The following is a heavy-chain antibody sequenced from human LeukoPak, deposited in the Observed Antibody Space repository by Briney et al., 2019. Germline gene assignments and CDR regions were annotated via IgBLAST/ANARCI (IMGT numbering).Heavy chain of an antibody. D-gene: IGHD4-17*01. CDR3: ARRTSTTVTFDY. CDR1: GFTFSSYA. V-gene: IGHV3-64*01. CDR2: ISSNGGST. Sequence: PGGFLRLSCAASGFTFSSYAMHWVRQAPGKGLEYVSAISSNGGSTYYANSVKGRFTISRDNSKNTLYLQMGSLRAEDMAVYYCARRTSTTVTFDYWGQGTLVTVSS. J-gene: IGHJ4*02.